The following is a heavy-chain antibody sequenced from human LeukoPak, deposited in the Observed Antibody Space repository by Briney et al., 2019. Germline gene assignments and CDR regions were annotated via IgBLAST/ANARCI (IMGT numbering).Heavy chain of an antibody. CDR3: AKGSYSSSWYTFFGY. CDR1: RFSFSNYA. D-gene: IGHD6-13*01. V-gene: IGHV3-64D*06. CDR2: ITSNGGPT. Sequence: GGSLRLSCSASRFSFSNYAMHWVRQAPGKGLEYVSTITSNGGPTYYADSVKGRFTISRDNSKNTLYLQMSSLRTEDTAVYYCAKGSYSSSWYTFFGYWGQGTLVTVSS. J-gene: IGHJ4*02.